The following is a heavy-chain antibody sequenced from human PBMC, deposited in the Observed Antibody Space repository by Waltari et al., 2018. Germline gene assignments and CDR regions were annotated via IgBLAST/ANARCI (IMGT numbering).Heavy chain of an antibody. D-gene: IGHD7-27*01. Sequence: QVQLQESGPGLVKPSETLSLTCTVSGGSISSYYWSWIRQPPGKGLEWIGYIYYSGSTYYNPSLKSRVTISVDTSKNQFSLKLSSVTAADTAVYYCASFLYELGSPFDYWGQGTLVTVSS. CDR3: ASFLYELGSPFDY. CDR1: GGSISSYY. V-gene: IGHV4-59*06. J-gene: IGHJ4*02. CDR2: IYYSGST.